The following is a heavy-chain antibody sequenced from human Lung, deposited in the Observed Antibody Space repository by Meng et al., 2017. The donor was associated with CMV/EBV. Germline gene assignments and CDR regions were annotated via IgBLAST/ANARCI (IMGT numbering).Heavy chain of an antibody. V-gene: IGHV1-18*01. CDR2: ISPYNGNT. CDR1: GYTFTSYG. Sequence: SVKVSCXASGYTFTSYGISWVRQAPGQGLEWMGWISPYNGNTNYAQKLQGRVTMTTDTSTSTAYMELRSLRSDDTAVYYCARDGEQKCDYYYCGMDVWGQGTTVTVSS. J-gene: IGHJ6*02. D-gene: IGHD5/OR15-5a*01. CDR3: ARDGEQKCDYYYCGMDV.